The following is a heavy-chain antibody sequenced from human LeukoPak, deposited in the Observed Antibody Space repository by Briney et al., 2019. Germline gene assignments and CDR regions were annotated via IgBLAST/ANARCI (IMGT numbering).Heavy chain of an antibody. Sequence: GGSLRLSCAASGFTFDDYGMSWVRQAPGKGLEWVSAISGSGGSTYYADSVKGRFTISRDNSKNTLYLQMNSLRAEDTAVYYCAILRSKMATGLMDYWGQGTLVTVSS. D-gene: IGHD5-24*01. CDR3: AILRSKMATGLMDY. CDR2: ISGSGGST. J-gene: IGHJ4*02. V-gene: IGHV3-23*01. CDR1: GFTFDDYG.